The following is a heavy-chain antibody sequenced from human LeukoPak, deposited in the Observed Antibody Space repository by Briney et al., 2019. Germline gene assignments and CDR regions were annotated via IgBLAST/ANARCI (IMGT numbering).Heavy chain of an antibody. J-gene: IGHJ3*02. CDR1: GFTFDDYG. V-gene: IGHV3-20*04. Sequence: GGSLRLSCAASGFTFDDYGMSWVRQGPGKGLEWVSGINWKGISTGYADSAKGRFTISRDNAKNSLYLQMNSLRAEDTALYYCARDRQRNEAFDIWGQGTMVTVSS. D-gene: IGHD1-1*01. CDR2: INWKGIST. CDR3: ARDRQRNEAFDI.